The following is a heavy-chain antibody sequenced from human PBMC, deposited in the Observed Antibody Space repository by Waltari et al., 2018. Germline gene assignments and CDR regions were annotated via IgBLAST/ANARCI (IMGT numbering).Heavy chain of an antibody. Sequence: QVQLVQSGAEVKKPGASVKVSCKASGYTFTSYDINWVRQATGQGLEWMGWMNPNSGNTIYAQKFQGRVTMTEDTSTDTAYMELSSLRSEDTAVYYCATTPKRDTYYYYGMDVWGQGTTVTVSS. V-gene: IGHV1-8*01. CDR3: ATTPKRDTYYYYGMDV. J-gene: IGHJ6*02. D-gene: IGHD1-1*01. CDR2: MNPNSGNT. CDR1: GYTFTSYD.